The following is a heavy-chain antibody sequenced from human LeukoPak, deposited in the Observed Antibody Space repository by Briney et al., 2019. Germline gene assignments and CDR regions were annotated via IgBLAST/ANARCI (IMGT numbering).Heavy chain of an antibody. J-gene: IGHJ5*02. Sequence: GGSLRLSCAASGFTFSSYSMNWVRQAPGKGLEWVSSISSSSSYIYYADSVKGRFTISRDNAKNSLYLQMNSLRAEDTAVYYCARDKAGYCGGGSCPWGQGTLVTVSS. CDR1: GFTFSSYS. D-gene: IGHD2-15*01. CDR3: ARDKAGYCGGGSCP. CDR2: ISSSSSYI. V-gene: IGHV3-21*04.